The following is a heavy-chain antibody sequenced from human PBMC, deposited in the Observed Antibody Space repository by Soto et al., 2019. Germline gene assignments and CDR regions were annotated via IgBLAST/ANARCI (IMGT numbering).Heavy chain of an antibody. CDR2: INPSGGST. CDR3: ARSRSTNWFDP. V-gene: IGHV1-46*01. CDR1: GYTFTSYY. J-gene: IGHJ5*02. Sequence: GASVKVSCKASGYTFTSYYMHWVRQAPGQGLEWMGIINPSGGSTSYAQKLQGRVTMTRDTSTSTVYMELSSLRSEDTAVYYCARSRSTNWFDPWSQGTLVTVSS.